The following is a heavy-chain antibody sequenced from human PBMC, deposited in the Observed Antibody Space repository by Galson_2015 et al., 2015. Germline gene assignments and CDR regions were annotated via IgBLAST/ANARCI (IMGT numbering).Heavy chain of an antibody. D-gene: IGHD2-15*01. CDR2: IYYSGST. V-gene: IGHV4-59*08. CDR1: GGSISSYY. J-gene: IGHJ5*02. Sequence: SETLSLTCTVSGGSISSYYWSWIRQPPGKGLEWIGYIYYSGSTNYNPSLKSRVTISVDTSKNQFSLKLSSVTAADTAVYYCARHISVVGWFDPWGQGTLVTVSS. CDR3: ARHISVVGWFDP.